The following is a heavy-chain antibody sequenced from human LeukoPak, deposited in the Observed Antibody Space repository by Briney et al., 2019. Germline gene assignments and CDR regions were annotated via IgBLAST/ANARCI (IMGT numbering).Heavy chain of an antibody. D-gene: IGHD2-2*01. Sequence: GGSLRLSCTAAGFIFNDFDFHWVRQAPGKGLEWVSAISGSGGSTYYADSVKGRFTISRDNSKNTLYLQMNSLRAEDTAVYYCAKAGAVPAAIGAFDIWGQGTMVTVSS. CDR2: ISGSGGST. CDR1: GFIFNDFD. J-gene: IGHJ3*02. CDR3: AKAGAVPAAIGAFDI. V-gene: IGHV3-23*01.